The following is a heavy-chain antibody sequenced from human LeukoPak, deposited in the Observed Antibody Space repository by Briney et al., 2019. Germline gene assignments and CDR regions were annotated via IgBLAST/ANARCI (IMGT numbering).Heavy chain of an antibody. CDR1: GGYISSSIW. CDR2: IYHSGST. CDR3: AREVVVPARGPDAFDI. D-gene: IGHD2-2*01. V-gene: IGHV4-4*02. Sequence: PSGTLSLTCAVSGGYISSSIWWSWVRQPPGKGLEWIGEIYHSGSTNYNPSLKSRVTISVDKSKNQFSLKLSSVTAADTAVHYCAREVVVPARGPDAFDIWGQGTMVTVSS. J-gene: IGHJ3*02.